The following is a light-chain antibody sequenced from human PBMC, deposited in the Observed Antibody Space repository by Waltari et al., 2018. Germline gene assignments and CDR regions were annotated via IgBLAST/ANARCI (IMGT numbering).Light chain of an antibody. CDR1: NIGSKS. J-gene: IGLJ3*02. CDR2: DDS. Sequence: SYVLTQPPSVSVAPGQTARITCGGNNIGSKSVHWYQQKPGQAPVLVVYDDSDRPSGILERFSGSNSGNTATLTISRVEAGDEADYYCQVWDSSSDPHWVFGGGTKLTVL. CDR3: QVWDSSSDPHWV. V-gene: IGLV3-21*02.